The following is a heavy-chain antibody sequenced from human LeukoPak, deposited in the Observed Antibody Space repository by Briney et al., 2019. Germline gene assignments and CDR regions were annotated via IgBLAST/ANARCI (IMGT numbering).Heavy chain of an antibody. Sequence: GGSLRLSCAASGFTFNNYGMSWVRQAPGKGLEWVSTISSSAGSTYYADSVKGRFAISRDNAKNSLYLQMNSLRAEDTAVYYCARDLAYCGGDCYRGGAFDIWGQGTMVTVSS. CDR1: GFTFNNYG. CDR3: ARDLAYCGGDCYRGGAFDI. D-gene: IGHD2-21*02. CDR2: ISSSAGST. V-gene: IGHV3-23*01. J-gene: IGHJ3*02.